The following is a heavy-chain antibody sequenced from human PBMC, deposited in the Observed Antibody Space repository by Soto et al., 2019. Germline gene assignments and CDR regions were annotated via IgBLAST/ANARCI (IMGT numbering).Heavy chain of an antibody. D-gene: IGHD6-19*01. V-gene: IGHV3-23*01. CDR3: AKSSGWYVNNWLDP. CDR2: ITGSGGGT. J-gene: IGHJ5*02. CDR1: GFTFSSYW. Sequence: PGGSLRLSCAASGFTFSSYWMSWVRQAPGKGLEWVSSITGSGGGTYHAASVKGRFTISRDNAKNRLYLQMNSLRAEDTAIYYCAKSSGWYVNNWLDPWGQGTLVTVSS.